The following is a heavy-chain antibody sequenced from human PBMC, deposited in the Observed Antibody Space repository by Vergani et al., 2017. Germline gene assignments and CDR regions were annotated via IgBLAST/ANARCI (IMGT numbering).Heavy chain of an antibody. J-gene: IGHJ6*02. CDR2: IYYSENT. CDR3: ARGGSSSYDYYYAMDV. Sequence: QVQLQESDPGLVKPSQTLSLTCTVSGGSIRSGDYYWSWIRQPPGKGLEWIGYIYYSENTYYNPSLKSRITISLDTSKNQLSLKLSSVTAADTAVYYCARGGSSSYDYYYAMDVWGQGTTVTVSS. D-gene: IGHD6-13*01. V-gene: IGHV4-30-4*08. CDR1: GGSIRSGDYY.